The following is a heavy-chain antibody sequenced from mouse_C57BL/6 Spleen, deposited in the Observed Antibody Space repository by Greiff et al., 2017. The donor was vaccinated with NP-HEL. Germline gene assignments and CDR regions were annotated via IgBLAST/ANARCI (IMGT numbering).Heavy chain of an antibody. D-gene: IGHD2-4*01. CDR3: ARSGDYDRDYAMDY. Sequence: EVKLVESGGDLVKPGGSLKLSCAASGFTFSSYGMSWVRQTPDKRLGWVATISSGGSYTYYPDSVKGRFTISRDNAKNTLYLQMSSLKSEDTAMYYCARSGDYDRDYAMDYWGQGTSVTVSS. V-gene: IGHV5-6*02. CDR2: ISSGGSYT. J-gene: IGHJ4*01. CDR1: GFTFSSYG.